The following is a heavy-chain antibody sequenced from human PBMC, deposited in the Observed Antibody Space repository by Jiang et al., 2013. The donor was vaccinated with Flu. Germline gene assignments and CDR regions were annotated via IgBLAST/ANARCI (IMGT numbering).Heavy chain of an antibody. J-gene: IGHJ4*02. D-gene: IGHD4-17*01. CDR3: ARGRGYGTYDFDY. Sequence: QNFQGRVTITADESTSTAYMELSSLRSEDTAVYYCARGRGYGTYDFDYWGQGTLVTVSS. V-gene: IGHV1-69*01.